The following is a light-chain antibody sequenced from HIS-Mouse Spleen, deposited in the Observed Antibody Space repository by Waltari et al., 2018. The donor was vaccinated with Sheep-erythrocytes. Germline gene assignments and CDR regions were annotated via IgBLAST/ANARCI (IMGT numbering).Light chain of an antibody. V-gene: IGLV2-11*01. CDR1: SSAVGGYNY. J-gene: IGLJ1*01. Sequence: QSALTQPRSVSGSPVQSVTISCTGTSSAVGGYNYVSWYQQHPGKAPKLMIYDVSKRPSGVPVRCSGSKARNTASLTISGLQAEDEADYYCCSYAGSYNHVFATGTKVTVL. CDR2: DVS. CDR3: CSYAGSYNHV.